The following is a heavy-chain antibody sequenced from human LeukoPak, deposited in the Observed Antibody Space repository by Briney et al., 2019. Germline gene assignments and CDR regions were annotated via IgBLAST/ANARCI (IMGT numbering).Heavy chain of an antibody. V-gene: IGHV3-23*01. J-gene: IGHJ4*02. D-gene: IGHD3-9*01. CDR3: AKGVKALGYFDLFLAFDY. Sequence: GGSLRLSCAASGFTFSTHAMSWVRQAPRKGLEWVSTISGSGSSTYYADSVKGRFTISRDNSRNALYLQMNSLRAEDTSVYYCAKGVKALGYFDLFLAFDYWGQGNLVTVSS. CDR1: GFTFSTHA. CDR2: ISGSGSST.